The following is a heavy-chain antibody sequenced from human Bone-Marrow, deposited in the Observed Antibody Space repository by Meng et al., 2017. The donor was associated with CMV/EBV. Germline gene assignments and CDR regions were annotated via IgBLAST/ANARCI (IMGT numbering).Heavy chain of an antibody. D-gene: IGHD5-12*01. V-gene: IGHV1-2*02. CDR3: ARDAVIVAIHYYYYGMDV. J-gene: IGHJ6*02. CDR1: GYTFISYG. CDR2: INPNSGGT. Sequence: ASVKVSCKASGYTFISYGMHWVRQAPGQGLEWMGWINPNSGGTNYAQKFQGRVTMTRDTSISTAYMELSRLRSDDTAVYYCARDAVIVAIHYYYYGMDVWGQGTTVTVSS.